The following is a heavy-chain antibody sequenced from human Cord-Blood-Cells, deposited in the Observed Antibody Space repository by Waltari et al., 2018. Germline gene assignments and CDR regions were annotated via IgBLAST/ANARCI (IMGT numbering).Heavy chain of an antibody. Sequence: EVQLVESGGGLVKPGGSLRLSCAASGFTFSSYSMNWVRQAPGKGLELVSYMRSSSSYIYYADSVKGRFTISRDNAKNSLYLQMNSLRAEDTAVYYCARAKHGGSCFDYWGQGTLVTVSS. D-gene: IGHD2-15*01. V-gene: IGHV3-21*01. CDR3: ARAKHGGSCFDY. CDR1: GFTFSSYS. J-gene: IGHJ4*02. CDR2: MRSSSSYI.